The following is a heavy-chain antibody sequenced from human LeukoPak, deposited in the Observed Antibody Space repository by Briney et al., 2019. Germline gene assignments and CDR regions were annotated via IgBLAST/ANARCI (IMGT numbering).Heavy chain of an antibody. D-gene: IGHD3-22*01. CDR2: ISAYNGNR. J-gene: IGHJ4*02. CDR1: GYTFTSYG. Sequence: ASVKVSCKASGYTFTSYGISWVRQAPGQGLEWMGWISAYNGNRNYAQKLQGRVTMTTDTSTSTAYMELSRLRSDDTAVYYCARGGNDYYDSSGYLPFDYWGQGTLVTVSS. V-gene: IGHV1-18*01. CDR3: ARGGNDYYDSSGYLPFDY.